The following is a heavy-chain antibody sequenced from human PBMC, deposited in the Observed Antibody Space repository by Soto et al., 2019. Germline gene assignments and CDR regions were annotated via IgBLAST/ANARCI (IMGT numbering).Heavy chain of an antibody. CDR2: IYYTGST. V-gene: IGHV4-31*03. CDR1: VASITTAYY. Sequence: SETLSLTCTFSVASITTAYYWTWVRQHPVKGLEWIGHIYYTGSTYYNPSLKSRLNISLDTSKNQFSLQLESVTAADTAIYFCARGSRFEPWGQGTLVIVS. J-gene: IGHJ5*02. CDR3: ARGSRFEP. D-gene: IGHD1-26*01.